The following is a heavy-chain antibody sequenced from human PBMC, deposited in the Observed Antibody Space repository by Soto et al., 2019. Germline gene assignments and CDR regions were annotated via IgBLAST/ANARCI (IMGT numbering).Heavy chain of an antibody. Sequence: GGSLRLSCAASGFTFSRYWIHWVRQAPGKGLEWVSRASPDGTSTSYADSVKGRFTISRDNAKNTLFMQMNSLRAEDTAVYYCTRHGSGDYFLFDPWGQGTLVTVSS. J-gene: IGHJ5*02. CDR2: ASPDGTST. CDR3: TRHGSGDYFLFDP. D-gene: IGHD3-10*01. V-gene: IGHV3-74*01. CDR1: GFTFSRYW.